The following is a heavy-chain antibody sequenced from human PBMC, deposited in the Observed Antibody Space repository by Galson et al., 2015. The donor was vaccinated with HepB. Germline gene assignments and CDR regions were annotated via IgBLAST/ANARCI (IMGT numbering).Heavy chain of an antibody. CDR2: IKSKTDGGTT. D-gene: IGHD2-2*01. V-gene: IGHV3-15*01. CDR1: GFTFSNAW. Sequence: SLRLSCAASGFTFSNAWMSWVRQAPGKGLEWVGRIKSKTDGGTTDYAAPVKGRFTISRDDSKNTLYLQMNSLKTEDTAVYYCTTAVKEYQLPHYYYYYMHVWGKGTTVTVSS. CDR3: TTAVKEYQLPHYYYYYMHV. J-gene: IGHJ6*03.